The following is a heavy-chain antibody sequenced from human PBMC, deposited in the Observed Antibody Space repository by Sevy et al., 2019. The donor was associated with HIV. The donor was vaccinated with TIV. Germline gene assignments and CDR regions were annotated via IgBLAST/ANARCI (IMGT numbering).Heavy chain of an antibody. CDR3: TTDVGGCYYDNSGYYYLDY. CDR2: IKSKTDGGTT. Sequence: GGSLRLSCAASGFTFSNAWMSWVRQAPGKGLEWAGRIKSKTDGGTTDYAAPLKGRFTISRDDSKNTLYLQMNSLKTEDTAVYYCTTDVGGCYYDNSGYYYLDYWGQGTLVTVSS. CDR1: GFTFSNAW. V-gene: IGHV3-15*01. D-gene: IGHD3-22*01. J-gene: IGHJ4*02.